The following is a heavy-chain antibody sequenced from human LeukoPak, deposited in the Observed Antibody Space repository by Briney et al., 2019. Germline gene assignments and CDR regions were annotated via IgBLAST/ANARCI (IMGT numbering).Heavy chain of an antibody. V-gene: IGHV3-21*01. CDR3: ARDTEGRYCSSTSCFNLDY. J-gene: IGHJ4*02. CDR1: GFTFSSYS. CDR2: ISSSSSYI. D-gene: IGHD2-2*01. Sequence: GGSLRLSCAASGFTFSSYSMNWVRQAPGKGLEWVSSISSSSSYIYYADSVKGRFTISRDNAKNSLYLQMNSLRAEDTAVYYCARDTEGRYCSSTSCFNLDYWGQGTLVTVSS.